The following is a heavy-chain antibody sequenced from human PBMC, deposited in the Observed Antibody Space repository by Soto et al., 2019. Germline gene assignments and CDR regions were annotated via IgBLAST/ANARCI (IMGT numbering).Heavy chain of an antibody. J-gene: IGHJ2*01. CDR3: ARVGRYCSGGSCHSDWHFDL. V-gene: IGHV3-72*01. D-gene: IGHD2-15*01. CDR2: TRNKANSYTT. Sequence: EVQLVESGGGLVQPGGSLRLSCAASGFTFSDHYMDWVRQAPGKGLEWVGRTRNKANSYTTEYAASVKGSFTISRDDSQNSLYLQMNSLKTEDTAVYYCARVGRYCSGGSCHSDWHFDLWGRGILVTVSS. CDR1: GFTFSDHY.